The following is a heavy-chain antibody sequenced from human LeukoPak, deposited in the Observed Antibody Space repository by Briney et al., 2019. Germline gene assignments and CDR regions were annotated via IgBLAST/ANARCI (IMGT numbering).Heavy chain of an antibody. Sequence: PGGSLRLSCAASGFTFSSSSMTWVREAPGEGLEWVANIKQDGSVKYYVDSVKGRITISRDNAKNTLYLQMNSLRAEDTAVYYCASTHPFDYWGQGTLVTVSS. CDR2: IKQDGSVK. CDR1: GFTFSSSS. J-gene: IGHJ4*02. CDR3: ASTHPFDY. V-gene: IGHV3-7*03.